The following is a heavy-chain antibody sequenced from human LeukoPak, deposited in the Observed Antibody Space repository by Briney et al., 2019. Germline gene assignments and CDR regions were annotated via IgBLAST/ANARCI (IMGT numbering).Heavy chain of an antibody. CDR3: ASGQIFTSGGFYS. CDR1: GFSVNNKY. CDR2: LYTAGDT. V-gene: IGHV3-53*01. D-gene: IGHD3-3*01. J-gene: IGHJ4*02. Sequence: GGSLRLSCAASGFSVNNKYVAWVSQAPGKGLEWVSVLYTAGDTYYADSVKGRFTISRDNSKNTLSLQMHSLRPEDTALYYCASGQIFTSGGFYSWGQGALVTVSS.